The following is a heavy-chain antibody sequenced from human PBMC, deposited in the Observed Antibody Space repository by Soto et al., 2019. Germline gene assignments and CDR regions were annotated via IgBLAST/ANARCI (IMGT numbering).Heavy chain of an antibody. CDR2: IKHDGSEQ. J-gene: IGHJ5*02. D-gene: IGHD6-19*01. CDR1: GFTFSRYW. CDR3: ASLDISSGYPGP. Sequence: GGSLRLSCEASGFTFSRYWMTWVRQAPGKGLQWVANIKHDGSEQYYEDSVKGRFTISRDNAKNTLYLQTNSLRAEDPAVYYCASLDISSGYPGPWGQGTLVSVSS. V-gene: IGHV3-7*02.